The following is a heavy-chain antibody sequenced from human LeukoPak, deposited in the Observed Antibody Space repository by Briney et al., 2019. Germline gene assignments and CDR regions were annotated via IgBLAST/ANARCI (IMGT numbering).Heavy chain of an antibody. Sequence: PGGPLRLSCAASGFTFSSYVMSWVRQAPGKGLEWVSAISGSGGSTYYADSVKGRFTISRDNSKNTLYLQMNSLRAENTAVYYCAKAVITFGGVIQAYDYWGQGTLVTVSS. J-gene: IGHJ4*02. CDR1: GFTFSSYV. D-gene: IGHD3-16*02. CDR2: ISGSGGST. V-gene: IGHV3-23*01. CDR3: AKAVITFGGVIQAYDY.